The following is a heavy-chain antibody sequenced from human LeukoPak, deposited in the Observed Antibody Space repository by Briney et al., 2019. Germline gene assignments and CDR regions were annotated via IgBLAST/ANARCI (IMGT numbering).Heavy chain of an antibody. J-gene: IGHJ6*03. CDR3: ARDGAAAGDTRYYYMDV. Sequence: ASVKVSCKASGYTFTSYYMHWVRQAPGQGLEWMGIINPSGGSTSYAQKFQGRVTMTRDMSTSAVYMELSSLRSEDTAVYYCARDGAAAGDTRYYYMDVWGKGTTVTVSS. CDR2: INPSGGST. D-gene: IGHD6-13*01. V-gene: IGHV1-46*01. CDR1: GYTFTSYY.